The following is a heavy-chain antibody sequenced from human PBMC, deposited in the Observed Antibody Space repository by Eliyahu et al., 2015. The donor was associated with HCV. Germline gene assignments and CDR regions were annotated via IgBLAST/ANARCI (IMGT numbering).Heavy chain of an antibody. V-gene: IGHV2-5*02. D-gene: IGHD2-2*01. CDR1: GFSLSTSGVG. J-gene: IGHJ4*02. CDR3: AHTGPVVPDSYRVTFDY. CDR2: LSFVGDE. Sequence: QITLKESGPTLVKPTQTLTLTCTFSGFSLSTSGVGVGWIRQPPGKALEWSGLLSFVGDERNSPSPKSRLTITKDTSKNQVVLTMTNMDPVDTATYYCAHTGPVVPDSYRVTFDYWGQGTLVTVSS.